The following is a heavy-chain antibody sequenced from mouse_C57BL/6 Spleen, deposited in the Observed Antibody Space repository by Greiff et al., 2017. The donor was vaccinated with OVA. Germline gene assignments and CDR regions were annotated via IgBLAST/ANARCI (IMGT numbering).Heavy chain of an antibody. CDR2: ISYDGSN. CDR1: GYSITSGYY. Sequence: EVQVVESGPGLVKPSQSLSLTCSVTGYSITSGYYWNWIRQFPGNKLEWMGYISYDGSNNYNPSLKNRISITRDTSKNQFFLKLNSVTTEDTATYYCVYRRDLFQGYFDVWGTGTTVTVSS. D-gene: IGHD1-1*01. V-gene: IGHV3-6*01. J-gene: IGHJ1*03. CDR3: VYRRDLFQGYFDV.